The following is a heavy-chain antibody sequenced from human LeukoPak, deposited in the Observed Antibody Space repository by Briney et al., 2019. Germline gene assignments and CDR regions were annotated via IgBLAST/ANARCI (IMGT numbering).Heavy chain of an antibody. D-gene: IGHD1-26*01. Sequence: GGSLRLSCAASGFTFSSYAMDWVRQAPGKGLEWVAVISYDGSNKYYADSVKGRFTISRDNSKNTLYLQMNSLRAEDTAVYYCARDRSGSYPLYAFDIWGQGTMVTVSS. J-gene: IGHJ3*02. V-gene: IGHV3-30-3*01. CDR1: GFTFSSYA. CDR2: ISYDGSNK. CDR3: ARDRSGSYPLYAFDI.